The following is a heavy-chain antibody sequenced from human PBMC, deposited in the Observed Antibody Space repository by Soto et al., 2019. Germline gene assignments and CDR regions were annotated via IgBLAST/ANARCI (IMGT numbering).Heavy chain of an antibody. Sequence: QVQLQESGPGLVKPSQTLSLTCTVSGDSISDVDYYWSWVGQTPREGLEWIGASYDSGTSHYSPSLKSRMTISVDSSKNQLSLPLTSVTAADTAVYYCARGTRDYFDTTGPGYGMDVWGQGTTVTVSS. CDR3: ARGTRDYFDTTGPGYGMDV. V-gene: IGHV4-30-4*01. CDR1: GDSISDVDYY. D-gene: IGHD3-22*01. J-gene: IGHJ6*02. CDR2: SYDSGTS.